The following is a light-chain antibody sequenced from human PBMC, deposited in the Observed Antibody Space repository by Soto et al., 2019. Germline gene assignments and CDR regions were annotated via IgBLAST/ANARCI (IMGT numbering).Light chain of an antibody. V-gene: IGKV1-9*01. CDR2: GAS. J-gene: IGKJ4*01. CDR1: QSISSH. Sequence: DIRLTQSPSFLSASVGDRVTITCRASQSISSHVAWYRQKSGKAPMLLIYGASTLQSGVTSRFSGCGSGTEFTLTITSLHPEDFATYDCQHLDSFPLSFGGGTTVEI. CDR3: QHLDSFPLS.